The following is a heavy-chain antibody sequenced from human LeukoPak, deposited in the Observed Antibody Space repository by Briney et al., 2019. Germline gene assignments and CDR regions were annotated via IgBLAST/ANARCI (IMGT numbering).Heavy chain of an antibody. CDR3: ASSEYYGSGSQEFDY. Sequence: SVKVSCKASGGTFTSYAISWVRQAPGQGLEWMGGIIPIFGTANYAQKFQGRVTITADESTSTAYMELSSLRSEDTAVYYCASSEYYGSGSQEFDYWGQRTLVTVSS. J-gene: IGHJ4*02. CDR2: IIPIFGTA. CDR1: GGTFTSYA. V-gene: IGHV1-69*01. D-gene: IGHD3-10*01.